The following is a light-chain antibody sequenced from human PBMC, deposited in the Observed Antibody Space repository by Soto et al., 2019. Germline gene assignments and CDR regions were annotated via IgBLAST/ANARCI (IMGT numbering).Light chain of an antibody. J-gene: IGLJ2*01. Sequence: QAVVTQPPSVSGAPGQRVTISCTGSSSNIGAGYDVYWYQQLPGTAPKLLIYGNNNRPSGVPDRFSGSKSGTSASLAITGLQAEDEADYYCQSYDSSLSGREVFGGGTQLTVL. CDR1: SSNIGAGYD. CDR3: QSYDSSLSGREV. CDR2: GNN. V-gene: IGLV1-40*01.